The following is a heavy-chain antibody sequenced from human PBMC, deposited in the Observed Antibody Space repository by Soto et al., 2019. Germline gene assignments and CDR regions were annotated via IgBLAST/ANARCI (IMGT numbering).Heavy chain of an antibody. D-gene: IGHD6-13*01. Sequence: RLPCSASGCTVSNNYISWVRQAPGKGLEWVSVIYSGGSTYYADSVKGRFTISRDNSKNTLYLQMNSLRAEDTAVYYCAREYSSSTLTFWGQGTLVIVSS. CDR2: IYSGGST. V-gene: IGHV3-66*01. CDR1: GCTVSNNY. J-gene: IGHJ4*02. CDR3: AREYSSSTLTF.